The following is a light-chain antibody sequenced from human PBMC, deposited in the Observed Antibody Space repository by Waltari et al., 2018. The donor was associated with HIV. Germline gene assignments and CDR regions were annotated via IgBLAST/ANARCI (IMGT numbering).Light chain of an antibody. Sequence: SYELTQPLSVSVALGQTARITCGGNNLGSKNVHWYQHTPGLAPALVIYRDSHRPSGIPARFSASNSGNTATLTISRAQAGDEADYYCQVWDSSTGVFGGGT. CDR3: QVWDSSTGV. CDR2: RDS. CDR1: NLGSKN. V-gene: IGLV3-9*01. J-gene: IGLJ2*01.